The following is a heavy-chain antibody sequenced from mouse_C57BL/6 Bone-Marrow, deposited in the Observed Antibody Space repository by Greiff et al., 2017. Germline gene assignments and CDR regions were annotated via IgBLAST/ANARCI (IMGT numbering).Heavy chain of an antibody. CDR3: ARRGALRSWFAY. CDR2: IYPRDGST. Sequence: QVQLQQSDAALVKPGASVKISCKVSGYTFTDHTIHWLKQRPEQGLEWIGYIYPRDGSTKYNEKFKGNATLTADKSSSTAYMQLNSLKSEDSAVYFCARRGALRSWFAYWGQGTLVTVSS. CDR1: GYTFTDHT. V-gene: IGHV1-78*01. D-gene: IGHD1-1*01. J-gene: IGHJ3*01.